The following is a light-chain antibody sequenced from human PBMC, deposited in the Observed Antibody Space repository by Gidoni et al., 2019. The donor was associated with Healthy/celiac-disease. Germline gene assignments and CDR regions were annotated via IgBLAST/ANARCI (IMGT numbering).Light chain of an antibody. CDR2: AAS. CDR1: QSITRY. V-gene: IGKV1-39*01. J-gene: IGKJ2*01. Sequence: DIQMTQSPSSLSASVGARVTITCRASQSITRYLDWYQQKPGTAPQLLIYAASILQSGLPSRFSGSGSGTDFTLTISGLQPEDSATYYCQQSYTTPRDTFGQGTKLEIK. CDR3: QQSYTTPRDT.